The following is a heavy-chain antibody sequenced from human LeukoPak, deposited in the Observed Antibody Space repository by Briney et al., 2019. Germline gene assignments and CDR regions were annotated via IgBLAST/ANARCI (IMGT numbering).Heavy chain of an antibody. J-gene: IGHJ5*02. CDR1: GFTFSSYW. CDR3: ARDQPYSSSWYATNNNWFDP. V-gene: IGHV3-7*01. CDR2: IKQDGSEK. D-gene: IGHD6-13*01. Sequence: PGGSLRLSCAASGFTFSSYWMSWVRQAPGKGLEWVANIKQDGSEKYYVDSVKGRFTISRDNAKNSLYLQMNSLRAEDTAVYYCARDQPYSSSWYATNNNWFDPWGQGTLVTVSS.